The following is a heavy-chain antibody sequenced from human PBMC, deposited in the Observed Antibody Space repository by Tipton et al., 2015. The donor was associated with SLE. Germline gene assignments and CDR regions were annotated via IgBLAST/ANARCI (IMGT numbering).Heavy chain of an antibody. V-gene: IGHV4-4*07. CDR2: IYTGGNT. CDR1: GGSINTYY. J-gene: IGHJ5*02. Sequence: TLSLTCTVSGGSINTYYWAWVRQPAGKGLEWIGRIYTGGNTKYNPSLESRVSWSVDTSRGQFFLEVRSVTAADTAVYYCVGWSGSYMYFGPWGQGTLATVSS. CDR3: VGWSGSYMYFGP. D-gene: IGHD3-3*01.